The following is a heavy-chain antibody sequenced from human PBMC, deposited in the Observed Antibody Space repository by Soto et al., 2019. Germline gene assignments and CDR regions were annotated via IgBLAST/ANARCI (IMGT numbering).Heavy chain of an antibody. Sequence: ASVKVSCKASGYTFTNYYIQWVRQAPGQGLEWMGWINPNSGGTHYAQEFEARVTMTRDTSINTAYMELSSLTSDDTAAYYCAREGGYYRDAMDVWGPGTPVTVYS. J-gene: IGHJ6*02. CDR1: GYTFTNYY. V-gene: IGHV1-2*02. D-gene: IGHD1-26*01. CDR3: AREGGYYRDAMDV. CDR2: INPNSGGT.